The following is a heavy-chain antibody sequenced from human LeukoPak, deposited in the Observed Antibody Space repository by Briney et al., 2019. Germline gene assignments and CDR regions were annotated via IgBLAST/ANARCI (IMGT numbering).Heavy chain of an antibody. CDR2: ISAYNGNT. V-gene: IGHV1-18*01. J-gene: IGHJ3*02. CDR3: ARRNAVGATYDAFDI. CDR1: GYTFTSYG. D-gene: IGHD1-26*01. Sequence: ASVKVSCKASGYTFTSYGIIWVRQAPGQGLEWMGWISAYNGNTNYAQKLQGRVTMTPDTSTSTAYMELRSLRSDDTAVYYCARRNAVGATYDAFDIWGQGTMVTVSS.